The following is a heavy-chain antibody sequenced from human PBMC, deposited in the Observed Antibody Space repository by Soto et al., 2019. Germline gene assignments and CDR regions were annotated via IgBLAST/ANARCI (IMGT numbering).Heavy chain of an antibody. J-gene: IGHJ6*02. CDR1: GFTFSTYS. Sequence: EVQLVESGGGLVKPGGSLRLSCAASGFTFSTYSMNWVRQAPGKGLEWVSSISSGSSYIYYADSVKGRFTISRDNAKKSLDLQMNSRRAEDTAVYYCARSSGGSGKLWNYDCMDVWGQGTTVTVSS. V-gene: IGHV3-21*01. CDR2: ISSGSSYI. CDR3: ARSSGGSGKLWNYDCMDV. D-gene: IGHD3-10*01.